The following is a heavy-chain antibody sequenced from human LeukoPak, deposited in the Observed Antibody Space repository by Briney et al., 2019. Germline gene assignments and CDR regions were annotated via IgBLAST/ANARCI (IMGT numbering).Heavy chain of an antibody. Sequence: GGSLRLSCAASGFTFSSYAMSWVRQAPGKGLEWVSDISGSGGSTYYADSVKSRFTISRDNSKNTLYLQMNSLRAEDTAVYYCAKDLSSLVAVAPGFDYWGQGTLVTVSS. CDR1: GFTFSSYA. J-gene: IGHJ4*02. D-gene: IGHD6-19*01. V-gene: IGHV3-23*01. CDR2: ISGSGGST. CDR3: AKDLSSLVAVAPGFDY.